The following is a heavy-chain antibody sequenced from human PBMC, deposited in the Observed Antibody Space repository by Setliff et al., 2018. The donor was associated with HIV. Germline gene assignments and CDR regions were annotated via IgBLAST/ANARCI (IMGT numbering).Heavy chain of an antibody. Sequence: SETLSLSCAASGFTFSSYWMNWVRQSPGKGLEWIGEIYHSGSTHYNPSLQSRVTISVDKSKSQFSLKLNSVTAADTAVYYCGGNGYYSIDYWGQGTLVTVSS. V-gene: IGHV4-4*02. CDR3: GGNGYYSIDY. D-gene: IGHD3-22*01. CDR2: IYHSGST. CDR1: GFTFSSYW. J-gene: IGHJ4*02.